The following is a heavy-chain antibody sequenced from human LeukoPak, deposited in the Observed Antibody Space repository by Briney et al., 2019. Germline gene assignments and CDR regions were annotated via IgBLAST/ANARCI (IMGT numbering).Heavy chain of an antibody. CDR3: TRGGYYDSSGYPGFDY. V-gene: IGHV3-49*04. Sequence: GGSLRLSCTASGFTFGDYAMSWVRQAPGKGLEWVGFIRSKAYGGTTEYAASVKGRFTISRDDSKSVAYLQMNSLKTEDTAVYYCTRGGYYDSSGYPGFDYWGQGTLINVSS. CDR2: IRSKAYGGTT. D-gene: IGHD3-22*01. CDR1: GFTFGDYA. J-gene: IGHJ4*02.